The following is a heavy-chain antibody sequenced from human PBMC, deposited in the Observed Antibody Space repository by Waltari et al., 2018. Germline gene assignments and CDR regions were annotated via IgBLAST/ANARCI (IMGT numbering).Heavy chain of an antibody. CDR1: GFTFSTYW. CDR3: ARDGRGVNSQFNLFDL. V-gene: IGHV3-7*01. J-gene: IGHJ5*02. D-gene: IGHD2-8*01. CDR2: VQHDGTEK. Sequence: EVQLVESGGGLVQQGGSLRLSCAASGFTFSTYWMTWRRQAPGKGREGVANVQHDGTEKYYLDSVKGRFTISRDNAKSSLYLQMDSLRAEDTAIYYCARDGRGVNSQFNLFDLWGQGLQVTVSS.